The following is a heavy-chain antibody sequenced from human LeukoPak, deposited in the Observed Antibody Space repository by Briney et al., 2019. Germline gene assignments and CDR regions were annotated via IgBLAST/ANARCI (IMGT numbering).Heavy chain of an antibody. D-gene: IGHD3-22*01. V-gene: IGHV1-18*01. CDR2: ISAYNGNT. Sequence: ASVKVSCKASGYTFTNYAMHWVRQAPGQGLEWMGWISAYNGNTHYAQKLQGRVTMTTDTSTSTVYMELRSLRSDDAAVYYCARGSPPRRNYDSRGYYSYYFDYGGQGTPVTVSS. CDR1: GYTFTNYA. CDR3: ARGSPPRRNYDSRGYYSYYFDY. J-gene: IGHJ4*02.